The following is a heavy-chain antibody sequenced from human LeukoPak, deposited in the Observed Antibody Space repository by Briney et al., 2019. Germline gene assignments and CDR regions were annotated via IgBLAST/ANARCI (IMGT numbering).Heavy chain of an antibody. CDR2: IYTSGST. J-gene: IGHJ3*02. CDR1: GGSISSSSYY. Sequence: PSETLSLTCTVSGGSISSSSYYWGWIRQPAGKGLEWIGRIYTSGSTNYNPSLKSRVTMSVDTSKNQFSLKLSSVTAADTAVYYCARRLRFLEWLGAFDIWGQGTMVTVSS. D-gene: IGHD3-3*01. V-gene: IGHV4-61*02. CDR3: ARRLRFLEWLGAFDI.